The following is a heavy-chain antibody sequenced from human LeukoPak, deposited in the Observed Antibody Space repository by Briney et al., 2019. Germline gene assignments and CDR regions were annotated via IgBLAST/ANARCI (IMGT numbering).Heavy chain of an antibody. J-gene: IGHJ4*02. CDR3: ARDHRYSGSYPSWNYFDY. V-gene: IGHV1-69*05. CDR2: IIPIFGTA. CDR1: GGTFTSYA. Sequence: ASVKVSSTASGGTFTSYAISWGRQAPGQGLEWMGGIIPIFGTANYAQKFQGRVTITTDESTSTAYMELSSLRSEDTAVYYCARDHRYSGSYPSWNYFDYWGQGTLVTVSS. D-gene: IGHD1-26*01.